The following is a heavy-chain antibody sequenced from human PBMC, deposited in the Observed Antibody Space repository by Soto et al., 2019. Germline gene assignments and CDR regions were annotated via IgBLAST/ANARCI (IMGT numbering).Heavy chain of an antibody. CDR1: GGSISSSSYY. CDR3: ARHTYSGYESYYFDY. D-gene: IGHD5-12*01. CDR2: IYYSGST. J-gene: IGHJ4*02. Sequence: SETLSLTCTVSGGSISSSSYYWGWIRQPPGKGLEWIGSIYYSGSTYYNPSLKSRVTISVDTSKNQFSLKLSSVTAADTAVYYCARHTYSGYESYYFDYWGQGTLVTVSS. V-gene: IGHV4-39*01.